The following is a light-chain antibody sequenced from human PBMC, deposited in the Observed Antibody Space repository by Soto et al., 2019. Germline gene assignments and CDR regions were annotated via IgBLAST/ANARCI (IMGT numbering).Light chain of an antibody. CDR1: SSDVGGYNY. CDR3: SSYTSSSTRGV. J-gene: IGLJ1*01. CDR2: EVS. Sequence: QSVLTQPASVSGSPGQSITISCTGTSSDVGGYNYVSWYQQHPGKAPKLMIYEVSNRPSGVSNRFSGSKSGNTASLTISALQAEDEADYYCSSYTSSSTRGVFGTGTKVTVL. V-gene: IGLV2-14*01.